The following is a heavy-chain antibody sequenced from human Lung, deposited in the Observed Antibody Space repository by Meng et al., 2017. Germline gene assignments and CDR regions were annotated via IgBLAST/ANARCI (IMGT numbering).Heavy chain of an antibody. V-gene: IGHV4-34*04. CDR1: WGSLTDYY. Sequence: VKLRQLGAGFLKPSETLSLTCVVSWGSLTDYYLSLIRQPPGKGLEWIGEINHGGSTNQNPSLESRATISVDTSQKNLSLKLSPVTDADSAVYYCARGPTTMAHAFDYWGQGTLVTVSS. CDR2: INHGGST. CDR3: ARGPTTMAHAFDY. D-gene: IGHD4-11*01. J-gene: IGHJ4*02.